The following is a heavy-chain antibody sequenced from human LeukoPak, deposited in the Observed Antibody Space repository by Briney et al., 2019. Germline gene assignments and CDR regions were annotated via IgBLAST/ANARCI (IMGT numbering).Heavy chain of an antibody. Sequence: GASVKVSCKASGYTFTSYGISWVRQAPGQGLERMGWISAYNGNTNYAQKLQGRVTMTTDTSTSTAYMELRSLRSDDTAVYFCARGDYYGSGNYYKKTVDFWGQGTLVTVSS. CDR2: ISAYNGNT. J-gene: IGHJ4*02. CDR3: ARGDYYGSGNYYKKTVDF. V-gene: IGHV1-18*01. D-gene: IGHD3-10*01. CDR1: GYTFTSYG.